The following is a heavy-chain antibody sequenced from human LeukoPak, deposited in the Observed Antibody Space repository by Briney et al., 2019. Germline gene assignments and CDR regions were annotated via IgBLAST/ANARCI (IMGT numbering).Heavy chain of an antibody. Sequence: SETLSLTCAVYGGSFSGYYWSWIRQPPGKGLEWIGEINHSGSTNYNPSLKSRVTISVDTSKNQFSLKLSSVTAADTAVYYCAGFLLIAAADYWGQGTLVTVSS. D-gene: IGHD6-13*01. J-gene: IGHJ4*02. CDR1: GGSFSGYY. CDR2: INHSGST. CDR3: AGFLLIAAADY. V-gene: IGHV4-34*01.